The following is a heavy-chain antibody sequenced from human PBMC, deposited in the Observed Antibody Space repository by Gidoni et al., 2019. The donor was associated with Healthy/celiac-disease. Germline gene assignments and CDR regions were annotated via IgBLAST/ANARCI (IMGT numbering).Heavy chain of an antibody. D-gene: IGHD3-22*01. Sequence: QVTLKESGPVLVKPTETLTLTCTVSGFSLSNARMGVSWIRQPPGKALEWLAHIFSNDEKSYSTSLKSRLTISKDTSKSQVVLTMTNMDPVDTATYYCAREYYDSSGYYQYYYYGMDVWGQGTTVTVSS. CDR2: IFSNDEK. J-gene: IGHJ6*02. CDR1: GFSLSNARMG. CDR3: AREYYDSSGYYQYYYYGMDV. V-gene: IGHV2-26*01.